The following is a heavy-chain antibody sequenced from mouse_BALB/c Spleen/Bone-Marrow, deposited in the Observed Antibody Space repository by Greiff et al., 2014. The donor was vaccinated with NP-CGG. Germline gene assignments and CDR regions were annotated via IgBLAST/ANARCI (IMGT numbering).Heavy chain of an antibody. D-gene: IGHD2-2*01. J-gene: IGHJ3*01. CDR3: ARFDGYDVGFAY. CDR1: GYTFTSYW. V-gene: IGHV1S22*01. Sequence: ESELVRPGASVKLSCKASGYTFTSYWMHWVKQRPGQGLEWIGNIYPGSGTAKYDEKFENKDTLTVDTSSSTAYMQLSSLTSEDSAVYYCARFDGYDVGFAYWGQGTLVTVS. CDR2: IYPGSGTA.